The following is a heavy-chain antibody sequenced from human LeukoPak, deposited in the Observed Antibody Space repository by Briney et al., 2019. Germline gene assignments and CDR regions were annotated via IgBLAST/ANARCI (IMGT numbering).Heavy chain of an antibody. CDR2: INPNSGGT. CDR1: GYTFTGYY. V-gene: IGHV1-2*06. Sequence: GASVKVSCKASGYTFTGYYMHWVRQAPGQGLEWMGRINPNSGGTNYAQKFQGRVTMTRDTSTSTVYMELSSLRSEDTAVYYCARFATNFWSGYSFDYWGQGTLVSVSS. J-gene: IGHJ4*02. D-gene: IGHD3-3*01. CDR3: ARFATNFWSGYSFDY.